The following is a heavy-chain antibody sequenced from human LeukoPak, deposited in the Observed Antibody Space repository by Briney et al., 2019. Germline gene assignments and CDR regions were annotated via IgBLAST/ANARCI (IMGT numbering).Heavy chain of an antibody. J-gene: IGHJ4*02. CDR3: ASESYEYYYGSGAFDY. V-gene: IGHV3-11*04. D-gene: IGHD3-10*01. CDR1: GFTFSGYY. Sequence: PGGSLRLSFAASGFTFSGYYMSWVRPAPGEGLGGVSYINSSGSTIYYADSVKGRFTISRDNAKNSLYLQMNSLRAEDTAVYYCASESYEYYYGSGAFDYWGQGTLVTVSS. CDR2: INSSGSTI.